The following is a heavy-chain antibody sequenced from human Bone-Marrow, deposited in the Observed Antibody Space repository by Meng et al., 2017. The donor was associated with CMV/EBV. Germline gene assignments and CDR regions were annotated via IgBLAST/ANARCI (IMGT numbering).Heavy chain of an antibody. Sequence: GSLRLSCTVSGGSISSYYWSWIRQPPGSGLEWIGEINHSGSTRYNPSLKSRVTMSVDTSKDQFSLKLTSVTAADTAVYYCARPTYTISSPFDYWGQGSLVTVSS. J-gene: IGHJ4*02. V-gene: IGHV4-34*01. CDR1: GGSISSYY. D-gene: IGHD6-6*01. CDR2: INHSGST. CDR3: ARPTYTISSPFDY.